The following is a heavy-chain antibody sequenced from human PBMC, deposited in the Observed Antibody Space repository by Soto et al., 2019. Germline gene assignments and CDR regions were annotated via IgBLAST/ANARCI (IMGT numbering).Heavy chain of an antibody. V-gene: IGHV3-66*01. CDR2: IYSGGST. J-gene: IGHJ6*03. Sequence: GGSLRLSCAASGFTVSSSYMSWVRQAPGKGLEWVSVIYSGGSTYYADSVKGRFTISRDNSKNTLYLQMNSLRAEDTAVCYCARYLSSYDYYYYCMDVWGKGTMVTVSS. CDR3: ARYLSSYDYYYYCMDV. CDR1: GFTVSSSY. D-gene: IGHD5-12*01.